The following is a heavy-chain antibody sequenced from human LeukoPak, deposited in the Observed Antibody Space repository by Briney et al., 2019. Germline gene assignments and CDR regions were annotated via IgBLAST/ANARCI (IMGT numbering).Heavy chain of an antibody. CDR1: GFTFSDYY. Sequence: GGSLRLSCAASGFTFSDYYMSWIRQAPGKGLEWVSYSSSSGSTIYYADSVKGRFTISRDNAKNSLYLQMNSLRAEDTAVYYCARXRDSSSWYYFDYWGQGTLVTVSS. J-gene: IGHJ4*02. V-gene: IGHV3-11*01. D-gene: IGHD6-13*01. CDR2: SSSSGSTI. CDR3: ARXRDSSSWYYFDY.